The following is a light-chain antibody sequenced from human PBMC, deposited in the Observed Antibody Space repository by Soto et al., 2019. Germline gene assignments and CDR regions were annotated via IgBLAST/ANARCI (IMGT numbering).Light chain of an antibody. CDR2: GAS. CDR3: QQYNNWPPWYT. V-gene: IGKV3-15*01. CDR1: QSVSTN. J-gene: IGKJ2*01. Sequence: EIVMTQSPAILSVSPGERATLSCRASQSVSTNLAWYQQKPGQAPRLLIYGASTRATGIPDRFSGSGSGTESTLTISSLHSEDFAVYYCQQYNNWPPWYTFGQGTNLEIK.